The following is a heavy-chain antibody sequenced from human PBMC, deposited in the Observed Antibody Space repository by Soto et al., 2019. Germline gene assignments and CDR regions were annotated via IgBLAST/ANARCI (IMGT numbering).Heavy chain of an antibody. V-gene: IGHV3-48*02. CDR2: ISSSSSTI. D-gene: IGHD4-17*01. CDR3: ARDLYYFPYGDPKSHFDY. CDR1: GFTFSSYS. J-gene: IGHJ4*02. Sequence: GGSLRLSCAASGFTFSSYSMNWVRQAPGKGLEWVSYISSSSSTIYYADSVKGRFTISRDNAKNSLYLQMNSLRDEDTAVYYCARDLYYFPYGDPKSHFDYWGQGTLVTVSS.